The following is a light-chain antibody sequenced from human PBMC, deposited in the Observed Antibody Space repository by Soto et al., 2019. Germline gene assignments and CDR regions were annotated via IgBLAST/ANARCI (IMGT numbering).Light chain of an antibody. V-gene: IGKV3-20*01. CDR1: QTIGSSF. CDR3: QQYGSSPLT. CDR2: GTS. Sequence: ESVLSQSPDTLSLSPGERATLSCRASQTIGSSFLAWFQQKPGQAPRLLIYGTSSRTTGIPDRFSGSGSGTDFTLTISRLEPEDSAVYYCQQYGSSPLTFGGGTKVEIK. J-gene: IGKJ4*01.